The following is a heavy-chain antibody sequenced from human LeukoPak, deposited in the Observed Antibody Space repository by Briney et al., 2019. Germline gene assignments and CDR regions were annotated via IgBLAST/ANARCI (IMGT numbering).Heavy chain of an antibody. J-gene: IGHJ4*02. CDR3: AKKFSSGSQLFDY. CDR1: GFTFSSYA. V-gene: IGHV3-23*01. Sequence: PGGSLRLSCAASGFTFSSYAMSWVRQAPGKGLEWVSAISGSGGSTYYADSVKGRFTISRDNSKNTLYLQMKSLRAEDTAVYYCAKKFSSGSQLFDYWGQGTLVTVSS. D-gene: IGHD6-19*01. CDR2: ISGSGGST.